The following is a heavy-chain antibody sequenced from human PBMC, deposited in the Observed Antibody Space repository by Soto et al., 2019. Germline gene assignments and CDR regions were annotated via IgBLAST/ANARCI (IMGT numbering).Heavy chain of an antibody. J-gene: IGHJ6*03. Sequence: PGGSLRLSCAASGFTFSSYGMHWVRQAPGKGLEWVAVISYDGSNKYYADSVKGRFTISRDNSKNTLYLQMNSLRAEDTAVYYCAKDLHGDTWYYYYMDVWGKGTSVTGSS. CDR1: GFTFSSYG. V-gene: IGHV3-30*18. CDR2: ISYDGSNK. D-gene: IGHD3-3*01. CDR3: AKDLHGDTWYYYYMDV.